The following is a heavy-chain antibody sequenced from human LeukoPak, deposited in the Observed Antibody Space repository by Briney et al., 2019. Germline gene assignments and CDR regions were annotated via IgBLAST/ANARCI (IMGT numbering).Heavy chain of an antibody. D-gene: IGHD3-10*01. CDR1: GYTFTSYG. Sequence: ASVKVSCKASGYTFTSYGLSWVRQAPGQGLEWMGWINTYNGSTDYAQKVQGRVTMTTDTSTSTAYMELRSLGSDDTAVYYCARGKFGELLLDCWGQGTLVTVSS. J-gene: IGHJ4*02. V-gene: IGHV1-18*01. CDR2: INTYNGST. CDR3: ARGKFGELLLDC.